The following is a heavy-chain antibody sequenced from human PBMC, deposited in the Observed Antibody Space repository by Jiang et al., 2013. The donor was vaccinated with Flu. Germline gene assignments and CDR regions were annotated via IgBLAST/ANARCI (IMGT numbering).Heavy chain of an antibody. CDR3: LNDYDFWSGHPVGYFDY. D-gene: IGHD3-3*01. CDR1: GGSISSSSYY. J-gene: IGHJ4*01. Sequence: GPGLVKPSETLSLTCTVSGGSISSSSYYWGWIRQPPGKGLEWIGSIYYSGITYYNPSLKSRVTISVDTSKNQFSLKLSSVTAPDTAVYYCLNDYDFWSGHPVGYFDYWG. V-gene: IGHV4-39*01. CDR2: IYYSGIT.